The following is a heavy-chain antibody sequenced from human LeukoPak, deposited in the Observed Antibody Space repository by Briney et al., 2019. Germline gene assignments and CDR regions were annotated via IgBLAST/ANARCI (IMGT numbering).Heavy chain of an antibody. CDR1: GFTFSRND. CDR2: INGGGNDI. J-gene: IGHJ4*02. D-gene: IGHD2-21*02. CDR3: VREDTPATANY. V-gene: IGHV3-23*01. Sequence: GGSLRLSCAASGFTFSRNDMTWVRQAPGKRLEWLSFINGGGNDIHYADSVRGRFTISRDNSKNMIYLQMNSLRAEDTAVYYCVREDTPATANYWGQGTLVTISS.